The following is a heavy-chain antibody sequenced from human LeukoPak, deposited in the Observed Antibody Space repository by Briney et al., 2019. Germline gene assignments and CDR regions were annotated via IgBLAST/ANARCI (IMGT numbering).Heavy chain of an antibody. J-gene: IGHJ4*02. D-gene: IGHD3-22*01. Sequence: PGGSLRLSCAASGFTFSRYWMSWVRQAPGKGLEWVSVIYSGGSTYYADSVKGRFTISRDNSKNTLYLQMNSLRAEDTAVYYCARVRVNPDYWGQGTLVTVSS. CDR3: ARVRVNPDY. CDR2: IYSGGST. V-gene: IGHV3-53*01. CDR1: GFTFSRYW.